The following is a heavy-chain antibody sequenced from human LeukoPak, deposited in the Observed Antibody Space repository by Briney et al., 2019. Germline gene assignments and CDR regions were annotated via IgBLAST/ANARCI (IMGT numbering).Heavy chain of an antibody. CDR3: AREESGGYFDY. CDR1: GYTFTSYY. V-gene: IGHV1-46*01. D-gene: IGHD2-8*02. Sequence: ASVKVSCKASGYTFTSYYMHWVRQAPGQGLEWMGVSNPSGVGTNYAQKFQGRVTMTRDTSMTTVYMELSSLRSEDTAVYYCAREESGGYFDYWGQGTLVTVSS. J-gene: IGHJ4*02. CDR2: SNPSGVGT.